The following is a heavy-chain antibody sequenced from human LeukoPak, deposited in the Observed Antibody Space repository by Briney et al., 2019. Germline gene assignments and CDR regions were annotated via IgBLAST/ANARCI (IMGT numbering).Heavy chain of an antibody. J-gene: IGHJ4*02. V-gene: IGHV4-38-2*02. CDR1: GYSISSGYY. Sequence: PSETLSLTCTVSGYSISSGYYWGWIRQPAGKGLEWIGEISHSGSPNYNPSLKSRLTISVDLPKNQFSLDLRSVTAADTAVYYCARDAAAGYSLACWGQGTLVTVSS. CDR3: ARDAAAGYSLAC. CDR2: ISHSGSP. D-gene: IGHD6-13*01.